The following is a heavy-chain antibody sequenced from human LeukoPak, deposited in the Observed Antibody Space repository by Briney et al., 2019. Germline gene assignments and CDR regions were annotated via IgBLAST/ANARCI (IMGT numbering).Heavy chain of an antibody. Sequence: SETLSLTCTVSGGSISSSSYSWGWIRQPPGKGLEWIGEINHSGSTNYNPSLKSRVTISVDTSKNQFSLKLSSVTAADTAVYYCARGRRDIVVVPAARGPGSERRNWFDPWGQGTLVTVSS. V-gene: IGHV4-39*07. J-gene: IGHJ5*02. CDR1: GGSISSSSYS. D-gene: IGHD2-2*01. CDR3: ARGRRDIVVVPAARGPGSERRNWFDP. CDR2: INHSGST.